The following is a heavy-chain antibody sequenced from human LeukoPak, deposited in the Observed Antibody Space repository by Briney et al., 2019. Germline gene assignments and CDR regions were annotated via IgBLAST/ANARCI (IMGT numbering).Heavy chain of an antibody. V-gene: IGHV3-21*04. Sequence: PGGSLRLSCAASGFTFSSYSMNWVRQAPGKGLEWVSSISSSSSYIYYADSVKGRFTIPRDNSKNTLYLQMNSLRAEDTAVYYCAKQYYYDSSGGDWYFDLWGRGTLVTVSS. CDR1: GFTFSSYS. J-gene: IGHJ2*01. CDR3: AKQYYYDSSGGDWYFDL. D-gene: IGHD3-22*01. CDR2: ISSSSSYI.